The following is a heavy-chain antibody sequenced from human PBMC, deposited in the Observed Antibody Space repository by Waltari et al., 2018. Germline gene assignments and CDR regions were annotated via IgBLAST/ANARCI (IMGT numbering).Heavy chain of an antibody. V-gene: IGHV3-33*06. CDR2: IWYDGSNK. D-gene: IGHD2-21*02. Sequence: QVQLVESGGGVVQPGRSLRLSSAASGFTFSSYGMHWVRQAPGKGLEWVAVIWYDGSNKYYADSVKGRFTISRDNSKNTLYLQMNSLRAEDTAVYYCAKDPGDSHFYYYYMDVWGKGTTVTVSS. CDR1: GFTFSSYG. CDR3: AKDPGDSHFYYYYMDV. J-gene: IGHJ6*03.